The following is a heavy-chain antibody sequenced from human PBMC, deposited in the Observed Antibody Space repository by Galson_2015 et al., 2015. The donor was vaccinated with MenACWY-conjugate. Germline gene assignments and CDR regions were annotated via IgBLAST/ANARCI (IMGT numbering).Heavy chain of an antibody. CDR1: GDTFTNYG. J-gene: IGHJ5*02. D-gene: IGHD3-3*01. CDR2: ISASNGAT. CDR3: ARGLSLWSGYQTWFDP. V-gene: IGHV1-18*01. Sequence: SVKVSCKASGDTFTNYGITWVRQAPGQGLEWMGWISASNGATDYAQKFQGRVSMTTDTSTSTAYVELRSLRSDDTALYYCARGLSLWSGYQTWFDPWGQGTLVTVSS.